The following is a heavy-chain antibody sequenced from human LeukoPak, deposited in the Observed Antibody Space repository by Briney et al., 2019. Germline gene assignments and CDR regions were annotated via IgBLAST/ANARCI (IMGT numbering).Heavy chain of an antibody. CDR2: MKQDASEK. V-gene: IGHV3-7*03. CDR3: ARLDYYGSGSYYNDYYYYMDV. J-gene: IGHJ6*03. Sequence: GGSLRLSCAAAGFTFSSYWMSWVRQAPGEGLEWVANMKQDASEKYYVDSVKGRFTISRDNAKNSLYLQMNSLRAEDTALYYCARLDYYGSGSYYNDYYYYMDVWGKGTTVTVSS. CDR1: GFTFSSYW. D-gene: IGHD3-10*01.